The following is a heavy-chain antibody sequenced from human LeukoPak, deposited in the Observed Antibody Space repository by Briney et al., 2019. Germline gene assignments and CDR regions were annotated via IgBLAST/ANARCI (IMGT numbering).Heavy chain of an antibody. D-gene: IGHD3-10*01. CDR3: ARDRYGSGTAKIDY. Sequence: GGSLRLSCAASGFTFSSNWMSWVRQAPGKGLDWVANIKQDGSEKYYVDSVKGRFTISRDNAKNSLYLQMNSLRAEDTAVYYCARDRYGSGTAKIDYWGQGTLVTVSS. CDR2: IKQDGSEK. V-gene: IGHV3-7*01. CDR1: GFTFSSNW. J-gene: IGHJ4*02.